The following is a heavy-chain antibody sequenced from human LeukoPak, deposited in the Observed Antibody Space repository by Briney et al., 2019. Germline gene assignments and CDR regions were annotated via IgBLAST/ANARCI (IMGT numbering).Heavy chain of an antibody. J-gene: IGHJ4*02. Sequence: SVKVSCKASGYTFTSYDINWVRQAPGQGLEWMGRIIPILGIANYAQKFQGRVTITADKSTSTAHMELSSLRSEDTAVYYCARARGPMGATTSFDYWGQGTLVTVSS. CDR1: GYTFTSYD. D-gene: IGHD1-26*01. V-gene: IGHV1-69*04. CDR3: ARARGPMGATTSFDY. CDR2: IIPILGIA.